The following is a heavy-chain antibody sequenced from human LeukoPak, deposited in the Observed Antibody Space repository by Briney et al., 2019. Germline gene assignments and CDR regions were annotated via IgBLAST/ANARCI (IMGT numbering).Heavy chain of an antibody. CDR2: FDPEDGET. D-gene: IGHD1-26*01. Sequence: ASVKVSCKVSGYTLTELSMHWVRQAPGKGLEWMGGFDPEDGETIYAQKFQGRVTMTEDTSTDTAYMELSSLRSEDTAVYYCARDQTTRTSGTYYSWFDPWGQGTQVTVSS. CDR3: ARDQTTRTSGTYYSWFDP. V-gene: IGHV1-24*01. CDR1: GYTLTELS. J-gene: IGHJ5*02.